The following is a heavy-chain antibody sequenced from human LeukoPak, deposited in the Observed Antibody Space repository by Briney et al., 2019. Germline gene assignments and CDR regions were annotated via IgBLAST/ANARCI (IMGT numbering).Heavy chain of an antibody. CDR2: IYYSGST. CDR3: ARRVARSSSGFDY. CDR1: GGSISSSSYY. J-gene: IGHJ4*02. Sequence: SETLSLTCTVSGGSISSSSYYWGWIRQPPGKGLEWIGTIYYSGSTYYNPSLKSRVTVSVDTSKNQFSLKLTSVTAADTAVYYCARRVARSSSGFDYWGQGTPVIVSS. V-gene: IGHV4-39*01. D-gene: IGHD6-6*01.